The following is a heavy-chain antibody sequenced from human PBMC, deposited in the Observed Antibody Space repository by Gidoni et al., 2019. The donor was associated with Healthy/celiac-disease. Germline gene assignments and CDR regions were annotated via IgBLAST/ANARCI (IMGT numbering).Heavy chain of an antibody. Sequence: GLEWIGEINHSGSTNYNPSLKSRVTISVDTSKNQFSLKLSSVTAADTAVYYCARGEYGSGASDYWGQGTLVTVSS. D-gene: IGHD3-10*01. CDR3: ARGEYGSGASDY. V-gene: IGHV4-34*01. J-gene: IGHJ4*02. CDR2: INHSGST.